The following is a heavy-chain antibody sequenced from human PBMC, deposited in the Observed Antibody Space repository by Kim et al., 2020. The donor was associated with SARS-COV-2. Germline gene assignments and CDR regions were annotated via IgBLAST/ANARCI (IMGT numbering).Heavy chain of an antibody. CDR1: GGSFSGYY. V-gene: IGHV4-34*01. CDR2: INHSGST. Sequence: SETLSLTCAVYGGSFSGYYWSWIRQPPGKGLEWIGEINHSGSTNYNPSLKSRVTISVDTSKNQFSLKLSSVTAADTAVYYCARAPWIQLWFDYWGQGTLV. D-gene: IGHD5-18*01. CDR3: ARAPWIQLWFDY. J-gene: IGHJ4*02.